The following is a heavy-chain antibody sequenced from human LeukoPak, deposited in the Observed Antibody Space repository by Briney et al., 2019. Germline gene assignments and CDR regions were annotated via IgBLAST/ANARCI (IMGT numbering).Heavy chain of an antibody. CDR3: TRDPDTSSKVDF. CDR1: GFTFSAHY. D-gene: IGHD5-18*01. Sequence: PGGSLGLSCAASGFTFSAHYMSWIRLAPGKGLEWVSYIDSSGRALYYADSVKGRFTISRDNAKNSLFLQMDSLRAEDTAVYFCTRDPDTSSKVDFWGQGTLVTVSS. J-gene: IGHJ4*02. CDR2: IDSSGRAL. V-gene: IGHV3-11*01.